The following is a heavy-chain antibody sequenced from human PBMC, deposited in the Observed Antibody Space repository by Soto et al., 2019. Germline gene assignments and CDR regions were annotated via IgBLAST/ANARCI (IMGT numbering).Heavy chain of an antibody. J-gene: IGHJ6*03. CDR3: AKAGIDGSGSYYNFMSQYYYYYYMDV. CDR2: ISYDGSNK. V-gene: IGHV3-30*18. D-gene: IGHD3-10*01. CDR1: GFTFSSYG. Sequence: VQLVESGGGVVQPGRSLRLSCAASGFTFSSYGMHWVRQAPGKGLEWVAVISYDGSNKYYADSVKGRFTISRDNSKNTLYLQMNSLRAEDTAVYYCAKAGIDGSGSYYNFMSQYYYYYYMDVWGKGTTVTVSS.